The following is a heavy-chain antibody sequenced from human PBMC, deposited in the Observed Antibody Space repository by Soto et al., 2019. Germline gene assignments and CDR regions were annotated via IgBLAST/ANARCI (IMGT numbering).Heavy chain of an antibody. CDR3: ARQAARNYIDS. CDR2: IDSRGRTL. V-gene: IGHV3-48*04. D-gene: IGHD6-6*01. Sequence: GGSLRLSCAASGFTFSSYAMSWVRQAPGKGLEWLAFIDSRGRTLSYADSVKGRFTISRDNAKNSLYLQMHSLRADDTAVYYCARQAARNYIDSWGQGDVVTVSS. J-gene: IGHJ4*02. CDR1: GFTFSSYA.